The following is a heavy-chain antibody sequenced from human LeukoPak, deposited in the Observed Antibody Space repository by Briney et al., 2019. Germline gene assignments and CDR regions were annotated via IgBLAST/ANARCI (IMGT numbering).Heavy chain of an antibody. Sequence: GGSLRLSCAASGFTFSSYEMNWVRQAPGKGLEWVSYISSSGSTIYYADSVKGRFTISRDNAKNSLYLQMNSLRAEDTAVYYCASLTAAAPYYHYYMDVWGKGTTVTVSS. D-gene: IGHD6-13*01. CDR2: ISSSGSTI. J-gene: IGHJ6*03. CDR1: GFTFSSYE. CDR3: ASLTAAAPYYHYYMDV. V-gene: IGHV3-48*03.